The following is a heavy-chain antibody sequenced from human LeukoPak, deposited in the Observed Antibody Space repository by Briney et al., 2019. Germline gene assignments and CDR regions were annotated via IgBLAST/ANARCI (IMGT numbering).Heavy chain of an antibody. V-gene: IGHV3-53*01. CDR3: ARVVDHDYSDYYLDY. D-gene: IGHD4-11*01. CDR1: GFTFSSYA. Sequence: GGSLRLSCAASGFTFSSYAMSWVRQAPGKGLEWVSVIYSGGSPYYADSVKGRFTISRDNSKNTLYLQMNSLRAEDTAVYYCARVVDHDYSDYYLDYWGQGTLVTVSS. J-gene: IGHJ4*02. CDR2: IYSGGSP.